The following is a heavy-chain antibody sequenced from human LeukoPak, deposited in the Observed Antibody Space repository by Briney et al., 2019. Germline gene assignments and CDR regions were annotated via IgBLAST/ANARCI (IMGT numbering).Heavy chain of an antibody. J-gene: IGHJ4*02. D-gene: IGHD2-8*01. CDR2: IRYDGSNK. CDR3: AKDLRPKDYIVLMVYAIGF. Sequence: GGSLRLSCAASGFTFNSYGMHWVRQAPGKGLEWVAFIRYDGSNKYYADSVKGRFTISRDNSKNTLYLQMNSLRAEDTAVYYCAKDLRPKDYIVLMVYAIGFWGQGTLVTVSS. V-gene: IGHV3-30*02. CDR1: GFTFNSYG.